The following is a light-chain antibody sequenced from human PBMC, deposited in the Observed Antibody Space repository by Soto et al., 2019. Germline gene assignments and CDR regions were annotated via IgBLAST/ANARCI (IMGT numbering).Light chain of an antibody. J-gene: IGKJ1*01. V-gene: IGKV3-15*01. CDR2: GAS. Sequence: EIVMTQSPATLSVSPGERATLSCRASQSVGGNFAWYQQKPGQAPRLLMHGASTRATGIPARFSGSGSGTEFTLTISSLQSEDFAVYYCQQYNNWQGTFGQGTKVDIK. CDR3: QQYNNWQGT. CDR1: QSVGGN.